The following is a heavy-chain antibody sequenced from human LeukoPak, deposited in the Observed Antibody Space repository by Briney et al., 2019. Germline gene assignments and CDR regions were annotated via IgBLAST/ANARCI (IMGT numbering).Heavy chain of an antibody. J-gene: IGHJ3*02. D-gene: IGHD3-22*01. Sequence: GGSLRLSCAASGFTFSSYAMSWVRQAPGKGLEWVSAISGSGGSTYYADSVKGRFTISRDNSKNTLYLQMNSLRAEDTAVYYCAKDSPTYYYDSSGYYLRNDAFDIWDQGTMVTVSS. CDR3: AKDSPTYYYDSSGYYLRNDAFDI. CDR1: GFTFSSYA. V-gene: IGHV3-23*01. CDR2: ISGSGGST.